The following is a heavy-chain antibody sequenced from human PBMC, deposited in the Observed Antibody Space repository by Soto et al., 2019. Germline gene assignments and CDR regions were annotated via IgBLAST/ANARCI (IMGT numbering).Heavy chain of an antibody. Sequence: GGSLRLSCAASGLTMSSYAMHWVRQAPEKGLEWVAVISYDGSNKYYADSVQGRFTISRDNSKNTLYLQMNSLRAEDTDVYYCARLSAFQQLVPATNYYYGMDVWGQGTTVTVSS. V-gene: IGHV3-30-3*01. CDR1: GLTMSSYA. CDR2: ISYDGSNK. CDR3: ARLSAFQQLVPATNYYYGMDV. D-gene: IGHD6-13*01. J-gene: IGHJ6*02.